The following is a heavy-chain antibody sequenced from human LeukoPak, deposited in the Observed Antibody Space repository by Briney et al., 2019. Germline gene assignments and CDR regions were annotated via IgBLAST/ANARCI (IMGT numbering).Heavy chain of an antibody. CDR2: ISGSSNDI. J-gene: IGHJ4*02. V-gene: IGHV3-21*01. CDR3: ATDYYCSGGSCYPPD. CDR1: GFPFSIYT. D-gene: IGHD2-15*01. Sequence: GGSLRLSCAASGFPFSIYTMNWVRQAPGRGLEWSPSISGSSNDIYYADSVEGRFTISRDNAKNSLYLQMNSLRAEDTAVYYCATDYYCSGGSCYPPDWGQGTLVTVSS.